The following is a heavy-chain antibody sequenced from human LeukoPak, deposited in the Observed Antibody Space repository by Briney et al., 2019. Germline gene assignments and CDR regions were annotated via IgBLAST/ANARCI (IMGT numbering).Heavy chain of an antibody. D-gene: IGHD3-16*01. Sequence: SETLSLTCAVYGGSFSGYYWSWIRQPPGKGLEWIGEINHSGSTNYNPSLKSRVTISVDTSNNQFSLKLSSVTAADTAVYYCARSPPRRVRFGNWFDPWGQGTLVTVSS. J-gene: IGHJ5*02. CDR1: GGSFSGYY. V-gene: IGHV4-34*01. CDR3: ARSPPRRVRFGNWFDP. CDR2: INHSGST.